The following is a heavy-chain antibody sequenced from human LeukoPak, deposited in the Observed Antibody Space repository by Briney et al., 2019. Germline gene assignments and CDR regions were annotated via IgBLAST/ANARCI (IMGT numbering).Heavy chain of an antibody. CDR1: GFTFDDYA. Sequence: PGGSLRLSCAASGFTFDDYAMHWVRQAPGKGLEWVSGISWNSGSIGYADSVKGRFTISRDNAKNSLYLQMNSLRAEDTALYYCAKVTKYYYDGTDAFDIWGQGTMVTVSS. J-gene: IGHJ3*02. CDR2: ISWNSGSI. D-gene: IGHD3-22*01. V-gene: IGHV3-9*01. CDR3: AKVTKYYYDGTDAFDI.